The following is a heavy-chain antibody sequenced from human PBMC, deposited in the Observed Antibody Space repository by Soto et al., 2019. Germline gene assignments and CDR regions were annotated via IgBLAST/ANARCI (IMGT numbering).Heavy chain of an antibody. J-gene: IGHJ4*02. CDR3: AKPGPDCIGGSCPGAFGC. V-gene: IGHV3-30*18. CDR1: GFTFSSYG. D-gene: IGHD2-15*01. CDR2: ISYDGSNK. Sequence: QVQLVESGGGVVQPGRSLRLSCAASGFTFSSYGMHWVRQAPGKGLEWVAVISYDGSNKYYADSVKGRFTISRDNSKNSLYLQMTGLRAEDTGVYYCAKPGPDCIGGSCPGAFGCWGQGTLVTVSS.